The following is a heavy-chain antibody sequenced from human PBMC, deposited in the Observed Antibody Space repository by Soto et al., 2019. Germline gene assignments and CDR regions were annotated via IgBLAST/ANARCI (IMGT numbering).Heavy chain of an antibody. V-gene: IGHV1-58*01. CDR2: IVVGGGNT. Sequence: SVKVSNKASGFTFTSSSLHCVRQARGQRLEWIGWIVVGGGNTNYAQKFQERVTITRDMSTSTAYMELSSLRSEDTAVYYCAARLPMIGYCSGGSCPTGGMDVWGQGTTVTVSS. CDR3: AARLPMIGYCSGGSCPTGGMDV. D-gene: IGHD2-15*01. J-gene: IGHJ6*02. CDR1: GFTFTSSS.